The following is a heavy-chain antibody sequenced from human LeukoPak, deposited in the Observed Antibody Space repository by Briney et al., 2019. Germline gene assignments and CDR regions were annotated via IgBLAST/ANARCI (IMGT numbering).Heavy chain of an antibody. Sequence: PGGSLRLSCAASGFIVSSNYMSWVPQAPGKGLEWVSSIYSGGSTYYAASVKGRYTISRHNPNTLSLQMNSLKTEDTAVYYCARIRLDYSETRIDSFDIWGQGTMVTVSS. V-gene: IGHV3-53*04. D-gene: IGHD3-22*01. CDR3: ARIRLDYSETRIDSFDI. CDR1: GFIVSSNY. J-gene: IGHJ3*02. CDR2: IYSGGST.